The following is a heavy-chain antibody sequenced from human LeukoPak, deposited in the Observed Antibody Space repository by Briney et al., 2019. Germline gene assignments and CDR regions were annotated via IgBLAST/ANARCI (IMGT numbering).Heavy chain of an antibody. CDR3: ARLTYDYVWGSYRTTYYFDY. D-gene: IGHD3-16*02. Sequence: PSETLSLTCAVYGGSFSGYYWSWIRQPPGKGLEWIGEINHSGSTNYNPSLKSRVTISVDTSKNQFSLKLSSVTAADTAVYYCARLTYDYVWGSYRTTYYFDYWGQGTLVTASS. J-gene: IGHJ4*02. CDR2: INHSGST. CDR1: GGSFSGYY. V-gene: IGHV4-34*01.